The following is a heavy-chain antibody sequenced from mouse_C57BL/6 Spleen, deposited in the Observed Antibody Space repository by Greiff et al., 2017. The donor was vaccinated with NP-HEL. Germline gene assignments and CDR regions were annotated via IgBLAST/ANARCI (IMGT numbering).Heavy chain of an antibody. CDR1: GFTFSDYG. CDR3: ARSYYDYDGAMDY. CDR2: ISSGSSTI. V-gene: IGHV5-17*01. Sequence: EVKLQESGGGLVKPGGSLKLSCAASGFTFSDYGMHWVRQAPEKGLEWVAYISSGSSTIYYADTVKGRFTISRDDAKNTLFLQMTSLRSEDTAMYYCARSYYDYDGAMDYWGQGTSVTVSS. D-gene: IGHD2-4*01. J-gene: IGHJ4*01.